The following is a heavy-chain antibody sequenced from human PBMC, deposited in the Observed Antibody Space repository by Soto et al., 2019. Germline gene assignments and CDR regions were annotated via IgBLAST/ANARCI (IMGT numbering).Heavy chain of an antibody. Sequence: QITLKESGPTLVKPTQTLTLTCTLSGFSLSTSGVGVGWIRQPPGKALEWLAIIYWDDDKRYSPSMKSRLTITKDTSKNQVVLTMTNMDHVDTATYYCAHLALRYFDWLSRYFDYWGQGTLVTVSS. CDR2: IYWDDDK. V-gene: IGHV2-5*02. CDR3: AHLALRYFDWLSRYFDY. CDR1: GFSLSTSGVG. J-gene: IGHJ4*02. D-gene: IGHD3-9*01.